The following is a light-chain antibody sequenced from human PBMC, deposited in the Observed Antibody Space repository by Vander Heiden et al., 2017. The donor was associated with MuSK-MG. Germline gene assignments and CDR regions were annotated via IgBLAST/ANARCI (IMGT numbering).Light chain of an antibody. V-gene: IGKV3-15*01. J-gene: IGKJ5*01. CDR1: QSVSSN. CDR2: GAS. CDR3: QQYNNWPPIT. Sequence: EIVMTPSPATLSVSPGERATLSCRASQSVSSNLAWYPQKPGQAPRLLIYGASTRATGIPARLSGSGSGTECTLTISSLQSEDVAVYYCQQYNNWPPITFGQGTRLEIK.